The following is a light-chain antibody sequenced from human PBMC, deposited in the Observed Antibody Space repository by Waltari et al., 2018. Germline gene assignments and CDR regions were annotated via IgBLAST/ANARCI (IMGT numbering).Light chain of an antibody. V-gene: IGLV2-23*02. J-gene: IGLJ2*01. Sequence: QSALTQPASVSGSPGQSITISCTGTSSDVGGYNYFSWYQQYPGKAPKLMIYDVSERPSGVSNRFSGSKSGNTASLTISGLQAEDEADYYCCSYAGSSTLVFGGGTKLTVL. CDR2: DVS. CDR3: CSYAGSSTLV. CDR1: SSDVGGYNY.